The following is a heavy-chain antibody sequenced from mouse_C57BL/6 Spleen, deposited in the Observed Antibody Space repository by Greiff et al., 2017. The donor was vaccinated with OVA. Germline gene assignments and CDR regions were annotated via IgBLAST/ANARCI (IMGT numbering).Heavy chain of an antibody. D-gene: IGHD3-2*02. V-gene: IGHV1-9*01. Sequence: QVQLKQSGAELMKPGASVKLSCKATGYTFTGYWIEWVKQRPGHGLEWIGEILPGSGSTNYNETFKGKATFTSDTSSNTAYMQLSSLTTEDSAIYYCAISSGPTSYYAMDYWGQGTSVTVSS. CDR3: AISSGPTSYYAMDY. CDR1: GYTFTGYW. CDR2: ILPGSGST. J-gene: IGHJ4*01.